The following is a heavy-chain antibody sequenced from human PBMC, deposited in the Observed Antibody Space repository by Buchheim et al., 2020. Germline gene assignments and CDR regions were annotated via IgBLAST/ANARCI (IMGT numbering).Heavy chain of an antibody. V-gene: IGHV1-69*01. D-gene: IGHD3-22*01. Sequence: QVQLVQSGAEVKKPGSSVKVSCKASGGTFSSYAISWVRQAPRQGLEWMGGIIPIFGTANYAQKFQGRVTITADESTSTAYMELSSLRSEDTAVYYCATGSLITMIVVLETNDAFDIWGQGT. CDR2: IIPIFGTA. CDR1: GGTFSSYA. CDR3: ATGSLITMIVVLETNDAFDI. J-gene: IGHJ3*02.